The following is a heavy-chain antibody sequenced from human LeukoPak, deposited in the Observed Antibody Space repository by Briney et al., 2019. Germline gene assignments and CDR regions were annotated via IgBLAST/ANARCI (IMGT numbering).Heavy chain of an antibody. CDR2: IKQDGSEK. J-gene: IGHJ6*04. CDR3: ARVPGSSLV. CDR1: GFTFSSYA. Sequence: PGGSLRLSCAASGFTFSSYAMSWVRQAPGKGLEWVANIKQDGSEKYYVDSVKGRFTISRDNAKNSLYLQMNSLRAEDTAVYYCARVPGSSLVWGKGTTVTVSS. V-gene: IGHV3-7*04. D-gene: IGHD6-13*01.